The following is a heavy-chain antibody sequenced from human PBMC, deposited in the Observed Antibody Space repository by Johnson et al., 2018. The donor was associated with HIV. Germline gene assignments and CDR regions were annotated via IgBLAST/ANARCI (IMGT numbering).Heavy chain of an antibody. D-gene: IGHD5-18*01. V-gene: IGHV3-7*05. Sequence: VQLVESGGGLVEPGGSLRLSCAASGFTFSNYWMSWVRQAPGKGLEWVANIKQDGSETYYVDSVKGRFTISRDNAKNSLNLQMNSLRAEDTAVYYCARGYSYEWRGELDAFDIWGQGTMLIVSS. CDR3: ARGYSYEWRGELDAFDI. CDR2: IKQDGSET. CDR1: GFTFSNYW. J-gene: IGHJ3*02.